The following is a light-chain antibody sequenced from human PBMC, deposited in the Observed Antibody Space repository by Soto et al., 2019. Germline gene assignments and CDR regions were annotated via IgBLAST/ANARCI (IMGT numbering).Light chain of an antibody. V-gene: IGLV2-11*01. CDR1: SSDVGGYNY. CDR2: DVS. Sequence: QSALTQPRSVSGSPGQSVTISCTGTSSDVGGYNYVSWYQQHPGKDPKLMIYDVSKRPSGVPDRFSGSKSGNTASLTISGLQAEDEADYYCCSYAGSYTLLFGGGTKLTVL. J-gene: IGLJ2*01. CDR3: CSYAGSYTLL.